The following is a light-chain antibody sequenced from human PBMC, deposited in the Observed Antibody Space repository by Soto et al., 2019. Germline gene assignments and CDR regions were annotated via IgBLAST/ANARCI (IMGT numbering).Light chain of an antibody. CDR1: QEVSTT. J-gene: IGKJ4*01. Sequence: EIVMTQSPVTLSVSPGERATLSCRASQEVSTTVAWYQQKPGQVPRLLIFAASTRATGVPARFSGSGSGTEFTLTISSLQSEDFALDYCQQYNNWPLTFGGGTKVELK. CDR3: QQYNNWPLT. V-gene: IGKV3-15*01. CDR2: AAS.